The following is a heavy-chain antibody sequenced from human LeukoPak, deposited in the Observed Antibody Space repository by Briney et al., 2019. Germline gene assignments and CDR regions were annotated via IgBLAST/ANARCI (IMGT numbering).Heavy chain of an antibody. Sequence: GGSLRLSCAASGFTFSSYGMHWVRQAPGKGLEWVAVISYDGSNKYYADSVKGRFTISRDNSKNTLYLQMNSLRAEDTAVYYCARDCGYSSGTRVFDYWGQGTLVTVSS. CDR2: ISYDGSNK. CDR1: GFTFSSYG. J-gene: IGHJ4*02. V-gene: IGHV3-30*03. CDR3: ARDCGYSSGTRVFDY. D-gene: IGHD6-19*01.